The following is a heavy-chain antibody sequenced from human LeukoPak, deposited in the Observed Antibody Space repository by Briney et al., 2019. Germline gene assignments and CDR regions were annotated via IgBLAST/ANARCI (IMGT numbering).Heavy chain of an antibody. D-gene: IGHD1-26*01. Sequence: GGSLRLSCAASGFTFSIYAMSWVRQAPGKGLQWVSSITSRGESTWYVDSVKGRFTITRDNSENTLYLQMHSLRAEDTAVYYCAKQEWELGFGYWGQGTLVTVSS. CDR3: AKQEWELGFGY. CDR1: GFTFSIYA. V-gene: IGHV3-23*01. CDR2: ITSRGEST. J-gene: IGHJ4*02.